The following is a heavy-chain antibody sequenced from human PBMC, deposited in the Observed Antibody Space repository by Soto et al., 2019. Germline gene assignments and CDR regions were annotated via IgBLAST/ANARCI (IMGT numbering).Heavy chain of an antibody. V-gene: IGHV1-69*13. CDR2: IIPIFGTA. Sequence: GASVKVSCKASGGTFSSYAISWVRQAPGQGLEWMGGIIPIFGTANYAQKFQGRVTITADESTSTAYMELSSLRSEDTAVYYCARHGPSLLAYWGSLDYWGQGTLVTVSS. CDR3: ARHGPSLLAYWGSLDY. J-gene: IGHJ4*02. D-gene: IGHD3-16*01. CDR1: GGTFSSYA.